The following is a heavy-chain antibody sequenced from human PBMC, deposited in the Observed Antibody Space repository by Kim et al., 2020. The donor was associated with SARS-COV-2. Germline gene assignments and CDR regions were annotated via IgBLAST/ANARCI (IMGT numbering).Heavy chain of an antibody. CDR2: T. Sequence: TKYSQKFQGRVTITRDTSASTAYMELSSLRSEDTAVYYCASWSRWDSGGYWGQGTLVTVSS. J-gene: IGHJ4*02. CDR3: ASWSRWDSGGY. V-gene: IGHV1-3*01. D-gene: IGHD6-13*01.